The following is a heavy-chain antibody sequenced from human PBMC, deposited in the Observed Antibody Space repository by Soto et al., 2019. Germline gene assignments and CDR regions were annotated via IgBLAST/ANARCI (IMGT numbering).Heavy chain of an antibody. Sequence: TVSYGNIRSGGYHRSRIRQHPGKGLEWIGYIYYSGSTYYNPSLKSRVTMSVDTSKNQFSLKLSSVTAADTAVYYCARGSTSLDYWGQGTLVTLSS. CDR2: IYYSGST. CDR3: ARGSTSLDY. CDR1: YGNIRSGGYH. V-gene: IGHV4-31*03. J-gene: IGHJ4*02. D-gene: IGHD2-2*01.